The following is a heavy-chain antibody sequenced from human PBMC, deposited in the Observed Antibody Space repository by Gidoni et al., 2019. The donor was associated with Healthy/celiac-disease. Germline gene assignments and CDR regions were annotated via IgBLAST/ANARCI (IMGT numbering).Heavy chain of an antibody. CDR1: GFTFSSYG. D-gene: IGHD6-19*01. CDR2: IRYDGSNK. J-gene: IGHJ6*03. V-gene: IGHV3-30*02. Sequence: QVQLVESGGGVVQPGGSLRLSCAASGFTFSSYGMHWVRQAPGKGLEWVAFIRYDGSNKYYADSVKGRFTISRDNSKNTLYLQMNSLRAEDTAVYYCAKVLVVAAYYYYYMDVWGKGTTVTVSS. CDR3: AKVLVVAAYYYYYMDV.